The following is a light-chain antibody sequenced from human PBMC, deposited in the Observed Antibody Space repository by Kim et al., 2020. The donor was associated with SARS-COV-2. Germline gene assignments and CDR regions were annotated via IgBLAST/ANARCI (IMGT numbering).Light chain of an antibody. J-gene: IGLJ3*02. CDR1: SSNIGSNY. V-gene: IGLV1-47*01. CDR3: AAWDDSLSGPV. CDR2: RNN. Sequence: QSVLTQPPSASGTRGQRVTISCSGSSSNIGSNYVYWYQQFPGAAPKLLLQRNNQRPSGVPDRFSGSRSGTSASLAISGLRSEDEADYYCAAWDDSLSGPVFGGGTQLTV.